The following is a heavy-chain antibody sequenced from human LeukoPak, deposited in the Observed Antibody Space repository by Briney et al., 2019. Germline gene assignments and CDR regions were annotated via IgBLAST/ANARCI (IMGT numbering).Heavy chain of an antibody. V-gene: IGHV3-23*01. CDR3: AKFFGPQWLADY. Sequence: PGGSLRLSCAASGFTFSGFAMTWVRQAPGKGLEWVSSIGSDYKTHYSESVKGRFAISRDNSKNRLYLQMNSLRAEDTAVYYCAKFFGPQWLADYWGQGTLVTVSS. J-gene: IGHJ4*02. D-gene: IGHD6-19*01. CDR1: GFTFSGFA. CDR2: IGSDYKT.